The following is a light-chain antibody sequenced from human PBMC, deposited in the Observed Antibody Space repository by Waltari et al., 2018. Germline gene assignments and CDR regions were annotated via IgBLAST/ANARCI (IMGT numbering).Light chain of an antibody. CDR1: ENVNNY. CDR2: KAS. CDR3: QHGYGTPLT. J-gene: IGKJ4*01. Sequence: DIQMTQSPSSLSASLVDRVTITCRASENVNNYLNWYQQKPGKAPKLLIYKASTLQSGVPSRFSGSGSGTDYTFTISSLQSEDVATYYCQHGYGTPLTFGGGTKVEIK. V-gene: IGKV1-39*01.